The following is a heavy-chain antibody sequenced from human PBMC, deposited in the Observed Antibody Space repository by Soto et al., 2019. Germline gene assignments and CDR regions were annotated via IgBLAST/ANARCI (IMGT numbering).Heavy chain of an antibody. Sequence: SVKVSCKASGAPFXSYAISCVRQAPGQGLEWMGGIIPIFGTANYAQKFQGRVTITADEATSTAYMELSSLRSEETAVYYCAIVHCSSTSCYEADYFDYWGQATLVTVSS. CDR2: IIPIFGTA. CDR3: AIVHCSSTSCYEADYFDY. J-gene: IGHJ4*02. CDR1: GAPFXSYA. V-gene: IGHV1-69*13. D-gene: IGHD2-2*01.